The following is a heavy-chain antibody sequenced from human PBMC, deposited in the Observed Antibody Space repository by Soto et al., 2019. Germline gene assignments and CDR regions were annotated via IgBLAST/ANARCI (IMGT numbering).Heavy chain of an antibody. J-gene: IGHJ4*02. CDR1: GDTHTIYF. Sequence: QVQLVQSGAEVKQPGASVRVSCKASGDTHTIYFIHWLRQAPGQGLEWMGWINSVSGGANYAPRFQGRVAMTRDRSSATAFMELSRLRSDDTAVYYCARRGSYYAHWGQGTLVTVSS. D-gene: IGHD1-26*01. CDR3: ARRGSYYAH. V-gene: IGHV1-2*02. CDR2: INSVSGGA.